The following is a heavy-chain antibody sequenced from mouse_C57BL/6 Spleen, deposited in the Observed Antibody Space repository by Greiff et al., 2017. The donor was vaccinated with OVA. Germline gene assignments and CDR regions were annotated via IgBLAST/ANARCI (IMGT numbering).Heavy chain of an antibody. V-gene: IGHV5-17*01. CDR3: ARGNYGNYEGNYAMGY. Sequence: EVQLVESGGGLVKPGGSLKLSCAASGFTFSDYGMHWVRQAPEKGLEWVAYISSGSSTIYYADTVKGRFTISRDNAKNTLFLQMTSLRSEDTAMYYCARGNYGNYEGNYAMGYWGQGTSVTVSS. CDR1: GFTFSDYG. D-gene: IGHD2-1*01. CDR2: ISSGSSTI. J-gene: IGHJ4*01.